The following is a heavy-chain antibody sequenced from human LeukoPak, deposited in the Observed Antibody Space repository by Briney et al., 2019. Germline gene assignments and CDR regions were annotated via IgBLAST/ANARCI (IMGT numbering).Heavy chain of an antibody. CDR1: GFTFSSYA. Sequence: PGGSLRLSCAASGFTFSSYAMSWVRQAPGKGLEWVSAISGSGGSTYYADSVKGRFTISRDNAKNSLYLQMNSLRAEDTAVYYCAREGESSTSYWGQGTLVTVSS. CDR2: ISGSGGST. CDR3: AREGESSTSY. J-gene: IGHJ4*02. V-gene: IGHV3-23*01. D-gene: IGHD2-2*01.